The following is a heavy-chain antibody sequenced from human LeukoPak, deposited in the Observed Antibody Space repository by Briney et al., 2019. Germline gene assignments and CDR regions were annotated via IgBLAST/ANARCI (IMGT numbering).Heavy chain of an antibody. V-gene: IGHV3-7*01. CDR1: EFESTYFW. CDR3: RTFVGTVFGNYTVPGGLLV. J-gene: IGHJ6*04. D-gene: IGHD3-3*01. CDR2: INHDGSER. Sequence: GGSLKLSCVALEFESTYFWMTWVRRAPGKGLEWVANINHDGSERFYLDSVRGRFTISRDNAKNSLYLQMNSLSAEDTAVYYWRTFVGTVFGNYTVPGGLLVWGKGTTVSLSS.